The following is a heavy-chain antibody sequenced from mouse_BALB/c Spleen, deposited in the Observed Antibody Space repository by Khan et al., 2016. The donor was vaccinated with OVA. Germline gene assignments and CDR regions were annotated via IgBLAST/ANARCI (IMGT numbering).Heavy chain of an antibody. Sequence: EVKLEESGPGLVKPSQSLSLTCTVTGYSITSGYGWNWIRKFPGNKLEWMGYISYSGSTNYNPSLKSRISITRDTSKNQFFLQLNSGTTEDTATYYCARTARIKYWGQGTTLTVSS. CDR3: ARTARIKY. V-gene: IGHV3-2*02. D-gene: IGHD1-2*01. CDR1: GYSITSGYG. J-gene: IGHJ2*01. CDR2: ISYSGST.